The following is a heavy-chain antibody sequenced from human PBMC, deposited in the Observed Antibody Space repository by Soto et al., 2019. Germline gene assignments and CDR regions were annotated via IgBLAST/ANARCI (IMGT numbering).Heavy chain of an antibody. D-gene: IGHD6-6*01. J-gene: IGHJ3*02. CDR1: GFTLSTYA. V-gene: IGHV3-30-3*01. CDR2: ISYDGSNK. CDR3: ARESPPHSSSSDDAFDI. Sequence: QVQLVESGGGVVQPGRSLRFSCAASGFTLSTYAIHWVRQAPGKGLEWVTFISYDGSNKYYADSVKGRFTISRDNSKNTLYLQMNSLRVEDTAVYYCARESPPHSSSSDDAFDIWGQGTMVTVSS.